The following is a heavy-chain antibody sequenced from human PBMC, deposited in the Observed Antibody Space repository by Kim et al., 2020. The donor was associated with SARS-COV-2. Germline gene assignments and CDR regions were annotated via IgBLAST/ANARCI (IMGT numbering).Heavy chain of an antibody. Sequence: SETLSLTCTVSGGSISSSSYYWGWIRQPPGKGLGWMGRTNYSGRTYYNPPLKSLVTISVDTSKNQFPLKLSSVTAADTAVYYCARSGRRYCSSTSCYTYYYMDVWGKGTTVTVSS. V-gene: IGHV4-39*01. CDR2: TNYSGRT. CDR1: GGSISSSSYY. CDR3: ARSGRRYCSSTSCYTYYYMDV. D-gene: IGHD2-2*02. J-gene: IGHJ6*03.